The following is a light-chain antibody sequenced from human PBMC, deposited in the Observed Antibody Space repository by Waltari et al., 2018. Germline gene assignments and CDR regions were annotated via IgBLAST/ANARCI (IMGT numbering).Light chain of an antibody. J-gene: IGLJ3*02. Sequence: QSALTQPASVSGPPGQSITISCTGTSSDVGGYNSVFWYQQHPGKAPKLFIYGVTNRPSGVSNRFSGSKSGNTASLTISGLQAEDEADYSCSSYTSSSTVVFGGGTKVTVL. CDR1: SSDVGGYNS. CDR2: GVT. CDR3: SSYTSSSTVV. V-gene: IGLV2-14*03.